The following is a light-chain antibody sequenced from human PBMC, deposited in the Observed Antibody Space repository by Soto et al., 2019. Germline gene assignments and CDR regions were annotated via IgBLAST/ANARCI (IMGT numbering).Light chain of an antibody. Sequence: DIVLTQSPATLSLSPGERATISCRASQSVSSYLAWYQQKPGQAPRLLIYDASNRATGLPARFSGSGSGTDFTLTISSLEPEDFAVYSCKQRSNSLTFGRGTKVDIK. CDR1: QSVSSY. J-gene: IGKJ4*01. CDR3: KQRSNSLT. CDR2: DAS. V-gene: IGKV3-11*01.